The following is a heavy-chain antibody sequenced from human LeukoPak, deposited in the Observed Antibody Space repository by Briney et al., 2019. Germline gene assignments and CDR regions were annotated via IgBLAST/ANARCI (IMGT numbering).Heavy chain of an antibody. J-gene: IGHJ3*02. D-gene: IGHD3-22*01. CDR2: IYSGGNT. CDR3: ANPDYYDSSGYSNRDAFDI. V-gene: IGHV3-53*01. Sequence: GGSLRLSCAASGFTVSSDYMSWVRQAPGKGLEWVSVIYSGGNTYYADSVKGRFTISRDNSKNTLYLQMNSLRAEDTAVYYCANPDYYDSSGYSNRDAFDIWGQGTMVTVSS. CDR1: GFTVSSDY.